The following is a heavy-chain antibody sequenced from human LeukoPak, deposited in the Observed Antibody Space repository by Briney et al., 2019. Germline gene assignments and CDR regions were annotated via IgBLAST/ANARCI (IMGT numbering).Heavy chain of an antibody. Sequence: GGSLRLSCAVSGFTFSNFWMSWVRQAPGRGLEWVANIHPEGNEKYHVESVKGRFTISRDNAKNSMFLQMNGLRVEDTAVYYCARGDDFSGDHWGQGTLVTVSS. V-gene: IGHV3-7*04. CDR1: GFTFSNFW. CDR3: ARGDDFSGDH. D-gene: IGHD1-1*01. J-gene: IGHJ4*02. CDR2: IHPEGNEK.